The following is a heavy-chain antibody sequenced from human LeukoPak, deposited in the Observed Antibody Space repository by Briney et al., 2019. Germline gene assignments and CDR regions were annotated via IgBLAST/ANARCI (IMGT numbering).Heavy chain of an antibody. V-gene: IGHV1-69*05. Sequence: GSSVKVSCKASGGTFSSYSISWVRQARGQGLEWMGGTIPIFGTANYAQQFQGRVTITTDESTRTAYMELSSLRSEDTAVYHCARGSGSYAVLYYYYYYMDVWGKGTTVTVYS. J-gene: IGHJ6*03. CDR3: ARGSGSYAVLYYYYYYMDV. CDR2: TIPIFGTA. CDR1: GGTFSSYS. D-gene: IGHD1-26*01.